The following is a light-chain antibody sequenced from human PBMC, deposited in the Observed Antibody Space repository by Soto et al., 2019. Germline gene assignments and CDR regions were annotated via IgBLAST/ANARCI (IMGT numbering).Light chain of an antibody. CDR2: GAS. CDR3: QPSKTHGT. V-gene: IGKV1-5*01. CDR1: QSISTS. J-gene: IGKJ1*01. Sequence: DIQMEQPPSALPASVEDRVTITCRATQSISTSLAWYQQKPGKAPNLLISGASNLESGVPSRFSGSGSGTEFTLTISSMQPDHLSCYYCQPSKTHGTLAQGTQVDIK.